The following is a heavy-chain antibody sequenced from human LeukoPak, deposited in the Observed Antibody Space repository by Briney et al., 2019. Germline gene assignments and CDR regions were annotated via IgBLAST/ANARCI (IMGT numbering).Heavy chain of an antibody. CDR2: IGTNGDNT. CDR1: GFTFSTYA. J-gene: IGHJ4*02. V-gene: IGHV3-64*02. CDR3: ARDIGISNSWPYFDF. D-gene: IGHD6-13*01. Sequence: GGSLRLSCAASGFTFSTYAMHWVRQAPGKGLEYVSAIGTNGDNTYYADSVRGRFTISRDNAKNSLFLQMNSLRAEDTAVYYCARDIGISNSWPYFDFWGQGTLVTVSS.